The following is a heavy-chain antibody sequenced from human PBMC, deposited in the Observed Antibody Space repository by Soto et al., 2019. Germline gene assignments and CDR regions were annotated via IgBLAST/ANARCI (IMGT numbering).Heavy chain of an antibody. D-gene: IGHD6-19*01. J-gene: IGHJ4*02. CDR3: AKGGVAVAGLDY. V-gene: IGHV3-30*18. Sequence: GGSLRLSCAASVFTFSSYGMHWVRQAPGKGLEWVAVISYDGSNKYYADSVKGRFTISRDNSKNTLYLQMNSLRAEDTAVYYCAKGGVAVAGLDYWGQGTLVTVSS. CDR1: VFTFSSYG. CDR2: ISYDGSNK.